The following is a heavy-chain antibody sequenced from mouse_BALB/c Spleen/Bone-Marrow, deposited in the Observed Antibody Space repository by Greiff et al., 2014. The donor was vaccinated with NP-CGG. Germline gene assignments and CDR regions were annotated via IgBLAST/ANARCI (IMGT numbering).Heavy chain of an antibody. D-gene: IGHD2-14*01. CDR2: IDPETGGT. Sequence: VQRVESGAELVRPGASVTLSCKASGYTFTDYEMHWVKQTPVHGLEWIGAIDPETGGTAYNQKFKGKATLTADKSSSTAYMELRSLTSEDSAVYYGRAYCRYDGYAMDYWGQGTSVTVSS. J-gene: IGHJ4*01. V-gene: IGHV1-15*01. CDR3: RAYCRYDGYAMDY. CDR1: GYTFTDYE.